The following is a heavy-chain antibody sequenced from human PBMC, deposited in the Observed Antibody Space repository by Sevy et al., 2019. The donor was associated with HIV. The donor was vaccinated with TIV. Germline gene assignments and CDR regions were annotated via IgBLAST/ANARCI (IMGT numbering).Heavy chain of an antibody. Sequence: ASVKVSCKASGYTFTSYGISWVRQAPGQGLEWMGWISAYNGNTNYAQKLQGRVTMTTDTSTSTAYMELRSLRSDDTAVYYCARDNRGYSYGYKGYWGQGTVVTVSS. CDR3: ARDNRGYSYGYKGY. CDR1: GYTFTSYG. CDR2: ISAYNGNT. D-gene: IGHD5-18*01. J-gene: IGHJ4*02. V-gene: IGHV1-18*04.